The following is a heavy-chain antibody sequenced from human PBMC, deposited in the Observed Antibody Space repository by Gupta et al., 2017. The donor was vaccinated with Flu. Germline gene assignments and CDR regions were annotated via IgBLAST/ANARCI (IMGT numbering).Heavy chain of an antibody. CDR1: GDSISSGTYF. CDR3: ARSATGDYFDS. Sequence: QLQLHESGPGLVKPSETLSLTCSVSGDSISSGTYFWGWIRPPPTKGLEWIGNVYHSGSTHYNPSLKSRVTLSVDTSTNQFSLRLTSVTAADTAIYYCARSATGDYFDSWGQGTLVTVSS. V-gene: IGHV4-39*01. D-gene: IGHD2-15*01. J-gene: IGHJ4*02. CDR2: VYHSGST.